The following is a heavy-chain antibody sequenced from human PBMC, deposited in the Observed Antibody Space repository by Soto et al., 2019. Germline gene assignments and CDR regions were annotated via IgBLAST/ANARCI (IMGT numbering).Heavy chain of an antibody. J-gene: IGHJ5*02. Sequence: QLQLQESGPGLVKPSETLSLTCSVSGASISSTSFYWGWIRQPPGKGLQWIGSIPYNGSIDYGPSLDGRVSVSVATSKSQLSLTLTSVTAADTAVYDCARHSHILHNWFDPWGQGTLVTVSS. CDR2: IPYNGSI. V-gene: IGHV4-39*01. CDR1: GASISSTSFY. CDR3: ARHSHILHNWFDP. D-gene: IGHD3-9*01.